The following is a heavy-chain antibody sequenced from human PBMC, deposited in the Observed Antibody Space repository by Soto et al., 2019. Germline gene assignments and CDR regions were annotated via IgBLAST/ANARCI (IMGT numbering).Heavy chain of an antibody. J-gene: IGHJ6*02. CDR1: GGTFSGYA. D-gene: IGHD3-10*01. CDR2: IIPIFGTA. V-gene: IGHV1-69*12. Sequence: QVQLVQSGAEVKKPGSSVKVSCKASGGTFSGYAISWVRQAPGQGLEWMRGIIPIFGTANYAQKFQGRVTITADESTSTAYMELSSLMSEDTAVYYCARGYYYGSGSYVPYYYYYGIDVWGQGTTVTVSS. CDR3: ARGYYYGSGSYVPYYYYYGIDV.